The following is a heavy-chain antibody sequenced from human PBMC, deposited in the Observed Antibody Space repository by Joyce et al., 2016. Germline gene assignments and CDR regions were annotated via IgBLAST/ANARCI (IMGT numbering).Heavy chain of an antibody. V-gene: IGHV1-18*04. D-gene: IGHD2-15*01. CDR1: GYTFTSYA. Sequence: QVQLVQSGADVKKPGASVKVSCQTSGYTFTSYAVSWLRLAPVQGLEWMGWVSGKNGDTRYSQKFQGRVIMTTDTSTSMASMELRSLNSDDTGVYYCARQVVATDDRGDYFDYWGQGTLVIVSS. CDR3: ARQVVATDDRGDYFDY. CDR2: VSGKNGDT. J-gene: IGHJ4*02.